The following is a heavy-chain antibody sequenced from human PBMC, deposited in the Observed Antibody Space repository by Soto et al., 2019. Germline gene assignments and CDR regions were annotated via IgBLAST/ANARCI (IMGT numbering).Heavy chain of an antibody. Sequence: ASVKVSCKASGYTFTSYGISWVRQAPGQGLEWMGWISAYNGNTNYAQKLPGRVTMTTDTSTSTAYMELRSLRSDDTAVYYCERAPYDCSSPSCNSYYYYGMHVWG. CDR1: GYTFTSYG. J-gene: IGHJ6*02. D-gene: IGHD2-2*01. CDR3: ERAPYDCSSPSCNSYYYYGMHV. V-gene: IGHV1-18*01. CDR2: ISAYNGNT.